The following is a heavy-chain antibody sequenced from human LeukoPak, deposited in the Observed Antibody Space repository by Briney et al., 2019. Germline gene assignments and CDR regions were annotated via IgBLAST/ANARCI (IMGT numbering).Heavy chain of an antibody. CDR3: ARGSYSGFDY. CDR1: GGSISNYY. Sequence: PSETLSLTCTVSGGSISNYYWSWIRQPPGKGLEWIGYIYYSGSTNYNPSLKSRVTISVDTSKNQFSLKLGSVTAADTAVYYCARGSYSGFDYWGQGTLVTVSS. D-gene: IGHD1-26*01. J-gene: IGHJ4*02. V-gene: IGHV4-59*01. CDR2: IYYSGST.